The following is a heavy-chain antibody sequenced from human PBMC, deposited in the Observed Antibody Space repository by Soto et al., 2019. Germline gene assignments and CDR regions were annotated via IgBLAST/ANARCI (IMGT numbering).Heavy chain of an antibody. Sequence: SETLSLTCTVSGDSISTVDYFWAWVRQPPGQALEYIGYIYKSATTYYNPSFESRVAISLDTSKSQFSLNVTSLTAADTAVYFCARGRYCLTGRCFPNWFDSWGQGTLVTVSS. CDR2: IYKSATT. V-gene: IGHV4-30-4*01. J-gene: IGHJ5*01. D-gene: IGHD7-27*01. CDR1: GDSISTVDYF. CDR3: ARGRYCLTGRCFPNWFDS.